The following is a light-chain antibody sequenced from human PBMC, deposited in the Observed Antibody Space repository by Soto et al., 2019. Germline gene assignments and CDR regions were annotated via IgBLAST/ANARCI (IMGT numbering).Light chain of an antibody. V-gene: IGLV1-40*01. CDR1: SSNIGAGYD. CDR3: QSYDSSLRSVV. J-gene: IGLJ2*01. Sequence: QSVLTQPPSVSGAPGQRVTISCTGSSSNIGAGYDVPWYQQLPGTAPKLLIYGNTNRPSGVPDRFSGSKSGTSASLAITGLQAEDEADYYCQSYDSSLRSVVFGGGTKLTVL. CDR2: GNT.